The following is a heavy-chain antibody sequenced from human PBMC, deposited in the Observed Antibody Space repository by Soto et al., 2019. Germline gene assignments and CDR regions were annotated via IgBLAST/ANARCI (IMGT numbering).Heavy chain of an antibody. CDR3: AHYYDFWSGYYNGFDY. CDR1: GGTFSSYA. J-gene: IGHJ4*02. CDR2: IIPIFGTA. Sequence: QVQLVQSGAEVKKPGSSVKVSCKASGGTFSSYAISWVRQAPGHGLEWMGGIIPIFGTANYAQKFQGRVTITADESTSTAYMELSSLRSEDTAVYYCAHYYDFWSGYYNGFDYWGEGTLVTVSS. D-gene: IGHD3-3*01. V-gene: IGHV1-69*01.